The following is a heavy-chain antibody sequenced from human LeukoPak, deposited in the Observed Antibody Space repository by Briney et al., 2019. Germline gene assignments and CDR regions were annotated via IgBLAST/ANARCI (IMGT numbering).Heavy chain of an antibody. CDR2: VTSSATT. CDR3: ARAVEMATTDFDY. D-gene: IGHD5-24*01. J-gene: IGHJ4*02. V-gene: IGHV3-11*04. Sequence: GGSLRLSCAASGFTFSDYYMTWIRQAPGKGLEWVSYVTSSATTYYADSVKGRFTISRDNAKTSLYPQMNSLRAEDTAVYYCARAVEMATTDFDYWGQGTLVTVSS. CDR1: GFTFSDYY.